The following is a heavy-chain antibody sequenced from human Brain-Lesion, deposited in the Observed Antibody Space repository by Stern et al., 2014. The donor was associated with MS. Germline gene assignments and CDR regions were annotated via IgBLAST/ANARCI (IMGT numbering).Heavy chain of an antibody. D-gene: IGHD3-22*01. CDR2: INPKSGGT. CDR3: ATYCYDSTGYNDF. J-gene: IGHJ4*02. Sequence: VQLVQSGAEVKKPGASVKVSCKASGYTFTGYYMHWVRQAPGQGLEWMGWINPKSGGTNYAQKFQGWVTMTRDTSINTAYMELSRLRSDDTAVYYCATYCYDSTGYNDFWGQGTLVTVSS. CDR1: GYTFTGYY. V-gene: IGHV1-2*04.